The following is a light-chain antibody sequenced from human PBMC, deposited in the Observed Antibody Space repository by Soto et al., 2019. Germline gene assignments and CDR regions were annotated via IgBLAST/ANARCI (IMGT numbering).Light chain of an antibody. J-gene: IGKJ1*01. V-gene: IGKV1-39*01. CDR2: GAS. Sequence: DIHVTQSPSSLPASLGDRVTITCRASENIKNYLTWYQQKPGKAPKLLIYGASTLKTGVPSRFSGSGSGTDFTFTIGGLQPDDFATYYCAQIYTAQWTFGQGTKVEI. CDR1: ENIKNY. CDR3: AQIYTAQWT.